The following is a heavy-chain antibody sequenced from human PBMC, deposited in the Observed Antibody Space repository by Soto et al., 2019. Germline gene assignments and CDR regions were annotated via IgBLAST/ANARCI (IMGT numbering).Heavy chain of an antibody. J-gene: IGHJ6*03. CDR1: GYTFTSYD. CDR3: ATKGSSSWYETYYYYYYMDV. CDR2: MNPNSGNT. V-gene: IGHV1-8*01. Sequence: ASVKVSCKASGYTFTSYDINWVRQATGQGLEWMGWMNPNSGNTGYAQKFQGRVTMTRNTSISTAYMELSSLRSEDTAVYYCATKGSSSWYETYYYYYYMDVWGKGTTVTVPS. D-gene: IGHD6-13*01.